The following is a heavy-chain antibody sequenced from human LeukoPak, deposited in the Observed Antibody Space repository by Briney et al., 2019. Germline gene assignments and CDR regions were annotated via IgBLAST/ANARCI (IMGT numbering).Heavy chain of an antibody. CDR1: SGSLTGYY. D-gene: IGHD2-2*01. V-gene: IGHV4-34*01. CDR3: ARVVVVEPSALSKRNYYYNMDV. CDR2: INHSGST. Sequence: LETLSLTCAAYSGSLTGYYWTWIRQPPGKGLEWIGDINHSGSTNLNPSFESRGTISVDTSKNQLSLRMNSVTAADTAVYFCARVVVVEPSALSKRNYYYNMDVWGKGTTIIVSS. J-gene: IGHJ6*03.